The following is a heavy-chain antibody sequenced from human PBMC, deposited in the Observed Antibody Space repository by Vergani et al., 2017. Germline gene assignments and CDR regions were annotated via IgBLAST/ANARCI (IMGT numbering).Heavy chain of an antibody. V-gene: IGHV4-34*01. CDR2: INHSGST. J-gene: IGHJ6*03. D-gene: IGHD2-2*01. CDR1: GGSFSGYY. CDR3: ARGPXCSSTSCHYYYYYYMDV. Sequence: QVQLQQWGAGLLKPSETLSLTCAVYGGSFSGYYWSWIRQPPGKGLEWIGEINHSGSTNYNPSLKSRVTISVDTSKNQFSLKLSSVTAADTAVYYCARGPXCSSTSCHYYYYYYMDVWGKGTTVTVSS.